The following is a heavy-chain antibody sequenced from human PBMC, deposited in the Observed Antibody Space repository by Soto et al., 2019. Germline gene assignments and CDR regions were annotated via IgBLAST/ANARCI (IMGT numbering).Heavy chain of an antibody. Sequence: GGSLRLSCAASGFTFSSYGMHWVRQAPGKGLEWVAVISYDGSNKYYADSVKGRFTISRDNSKNTLYLQMNSLRAEDTAVYYCAKAPIPYYDSSGYYLNWGQGTLVTVSS. CDR2: ISYDGSNK. CDR1: GFTFSSYG. CDR3: AKAPIPYYDSSGYYLN. J-gene: IGHJ4*02. D-gene: IGHD3-22*01. V-gene: IGHV3-30*18.